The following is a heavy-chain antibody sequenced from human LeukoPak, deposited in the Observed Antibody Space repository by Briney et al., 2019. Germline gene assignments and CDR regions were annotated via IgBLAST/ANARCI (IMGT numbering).Heavy chain of an antibody. J-gene: IGHJ2*01. CDR1: GYTFTGYY. D-gene: IGHD3-3*01. CDR2: INPNSGGT. Sequence: GASVKVSCKASGYTFTGYYMHWVRQAPGQGLEWMGWINPNSGGTNYAQKLQGRVTMTTDTSTSTAYMELRSLRSDDTAVYYCARVGGWGGSYWYFDLWGRGTLVTVSS. V-gene: IGHV1-2*02. CDR3: ARVGGWGGSYWYFDL.